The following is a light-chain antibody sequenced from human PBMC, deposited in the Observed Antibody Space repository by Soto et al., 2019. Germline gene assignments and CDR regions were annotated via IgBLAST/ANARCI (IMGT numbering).Light chain of an antibody. Sequence: SSVGERASLSCRASQSISSDFLAWYQQKPGQAPRLLIYSSSTRATGVPDRFSGSGSGTHFTLTITRLEPEDFAIYICQNANSSLGPVTMVDIK. CDR2: SSS. CDR3: QNANSS. CDR1: QSISSDF. J-gene: IGKJ3*01. V-gene: IGKV3-20*01.